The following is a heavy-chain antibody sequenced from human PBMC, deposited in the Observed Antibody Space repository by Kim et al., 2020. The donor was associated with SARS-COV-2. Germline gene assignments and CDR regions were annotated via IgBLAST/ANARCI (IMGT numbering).Heavy chain of an antibody. CDR2: MNPNSGNT. CDR1: GYTFTSYD. CDR3: ARGDDDGHYYGSGSLPRWGDI. V-gene: IGHV1-8*01. J-gene: IGHJ3*02. D-gene: IGHD3-10*01. Sequence: ASVKVSCKASGYTFTSYDINWVRQATGQGLEWMGWMNPNSGNTGYAQKFQGRVTMTRNTSISTAYMELSSLRSEDTAVYYCARGDDDGHYYGSGSLPRWGDIWGQGTMVTVSS.